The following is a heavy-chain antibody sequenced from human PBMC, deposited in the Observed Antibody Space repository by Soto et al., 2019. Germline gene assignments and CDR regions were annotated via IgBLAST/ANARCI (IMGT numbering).Heavy chain of an antibody. CDR2: INPNGGGT. V-gene: IGHV1-2*02. CDR3: ARSAFGVTIGIGRAFDI. CDR1: GYIFTGYY. J-gene: IGHJ3*02. Sequence: QENLVQSGAEVKRPGASVKVSCQASGYIFTGYYIHWVRQAPGQGLEWMGWINPNGGGTKYAEKFQGRVTMTRDTSINAAYLELKSVTSVDTAVYYCARSAFGVTIGIGRAFDIWGQGTQVTVSS. D-gene: IGHD3-16*01.